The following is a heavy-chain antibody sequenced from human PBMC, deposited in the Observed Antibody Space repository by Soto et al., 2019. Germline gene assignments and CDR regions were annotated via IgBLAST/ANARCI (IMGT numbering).Heavy chain of an antibody. J-gene: IGHJ6*02. CDR3: AKDLNPKIFGVVHPTYYGMDV. V-gene: IGHV3-23*01. D-gene: IGHD3-3*01. Sequence: RLSCAASGFTFSSYAMSWVRQAPGKGLEWVSAISGSGGSTYYADSVKGRFTISRDNSKNTLYLQMNSLRAEDTAVYYCAKDLNPKIFGVVHPTYYGMDVWGQGTTVTVYS. CDR2: ISGSGGST. CDR1: GFTFSSYA.